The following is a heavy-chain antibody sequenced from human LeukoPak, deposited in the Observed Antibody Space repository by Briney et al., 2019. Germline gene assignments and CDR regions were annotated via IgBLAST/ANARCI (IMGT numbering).Heavy chain of an antibody. D-gene: IGHD3-10*01. CDR1: GYSISSGYY. V-gene: IGHV4-38-2*01. J-gene: IGHJ3*02. Sequence: PSETLSLTCAVSGYSISSGYYWGWIRQPPGNGLEWIGSIYHSGSTYYNPSLKSRVTISVDKSKNQFSLKLSSVTAADTAVYYCASGGSGAFDIWGQGTMVTVSS. CDR2: IYHSGST. CDR3: ASGGSGAFDI.